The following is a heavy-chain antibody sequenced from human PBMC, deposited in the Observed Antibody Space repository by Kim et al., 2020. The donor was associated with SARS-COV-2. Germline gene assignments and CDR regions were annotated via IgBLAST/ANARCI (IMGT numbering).Heavy chain of an antibody. Sequence: GGSLRLSCAASGFTFSGSAMHWVRQASGKGLEWVGRIRSKANSYATAYAASVKGRFTISRDDSKNTAYLQMNSLKTEDTAVYYCTRRGQPLLGFDYWGQGTLVTVSS. V-gene: IGHV3-73*01. D-gene: IGHD2-21*02. CDR2: IRSKANSYAT. J-gene: IGHJ4*02. CDR1: GFTFSGSA. CDR3: TRRGQPLLGFDY.